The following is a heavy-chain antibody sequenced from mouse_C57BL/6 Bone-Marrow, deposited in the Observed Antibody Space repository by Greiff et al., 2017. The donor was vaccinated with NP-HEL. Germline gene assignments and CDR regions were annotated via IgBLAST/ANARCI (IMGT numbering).Heavy chain of an antibody. CDR1: GYTFTSYW. D-gene: IGHD2-2*01. V-gene: IGHV1-69*01. Sequence: VQLQQSGAELVMPGASVKLSCKASGYTFTSYWMHWVKQRPGQGLEWIGEIDPSDSYTNYNQKFKGKSTLTVDKSSSTAYMQLSSLTSEDSAVYYCARGYGWYFDVWGTGTTVTVSS. J-gene: IGHJ1*03. CDR3: ARGYGWYFDV. CDR2: IDPSDSYT.